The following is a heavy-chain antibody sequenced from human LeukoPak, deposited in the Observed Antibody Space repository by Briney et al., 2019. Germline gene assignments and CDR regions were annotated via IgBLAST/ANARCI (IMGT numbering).Heavy chain of an antibody. CDR2: IYYSGST. D-gene: IGHD3-22*01. V-gene: IGHV4-59*01. J-gene: IGHJ4*02. Sequence: SETLSLTCTVSGGSISSYYWSWIRQPPGKGLEWIGYIYYSGSTNYNPSLKRRVTISVDTSKNQFSLKLSSVTAADTAAYYCARVYYYDSSRPDSLDYFDYWGQGTLVTVSS. CDR1: GGSISSYY. CDR3: ARVYYYDSSRPDSLDYFDY.